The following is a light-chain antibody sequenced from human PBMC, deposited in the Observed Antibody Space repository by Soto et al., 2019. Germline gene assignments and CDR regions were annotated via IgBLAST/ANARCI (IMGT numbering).Light chain of an antibody. CDR3: QQYGLLPTCT. V-gene: IGKV3D-15*01. CDR1: QSVNSH. CDR2: GTS. J-gene: IGKJ1*01. Sequence: IVMTQSPATLSVSPGERATLSCMTSQSVNSHLAWYQHKPGQAPRLLIYGTSRRATGVPDRFSAIGSGTDFTLNISRLEAGDFAVYYCQQYGLLPTCTFGQGTKVDIK.